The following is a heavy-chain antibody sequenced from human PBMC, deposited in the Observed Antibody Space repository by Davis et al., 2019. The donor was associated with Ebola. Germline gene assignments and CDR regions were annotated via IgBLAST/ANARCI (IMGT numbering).Heavy chain of an antibody. D-gene: IGHD5-24*01. Sequence: GESLKISCAASGFTFSSYSMNWVRQAPGKGLEWVSSIISSSSYIYYADSVKGRFTISSDNAKNSLYLQMNSLRAEDTAVYYCARDRDGYKLFDYWGQGTLVTVSS. J-gene: IGHJ4*02. V-gene: IGHV3-21*01. CDR2: IISSSSYI. CDR1: GFTFSSYS. CDR3: ARDRDGYKLFDY.